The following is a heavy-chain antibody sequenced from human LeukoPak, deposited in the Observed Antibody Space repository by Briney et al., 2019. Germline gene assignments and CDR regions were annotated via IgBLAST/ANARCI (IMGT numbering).Heavy chain of an antibody. V-gene: IGHV3-64D*06. J-gene: IGHJ4*02. CDR1: GFTFSTYS. CDR2: ISGHGGST. Sequence: PGRSLRLSCSASGFTFSTYSMHWVRQAPGKGLEYVSAISGHGGSTYYSDSVKGRFAISRDNSKNTLYLQMSSLRAEDTAVYYCVKGSGTGWYGYWGQGTLVTVSS. D-gene: IGHD6-19*01. CDR3: VKGSGTGWYGY.